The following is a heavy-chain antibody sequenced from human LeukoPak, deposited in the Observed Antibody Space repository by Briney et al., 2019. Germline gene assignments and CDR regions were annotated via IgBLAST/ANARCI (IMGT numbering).Heavy chain of an antibody. CDR1: GFIFSSYE. V-gene: IGHV3-48*03. Sequence: GGSLRLSCAACGFIFSSYEMNWLRQAPGKGLEWVSYISSSGSTIIYADSVKGRFTISRDNAKNSLYLQMNSLRAEDTAVYYCANYPSRCSTAGGFDIWGQGTMVTVSS. CDR3: ANYPSRCSTAGGFDI. J-gene: IGHJ3*02. CDR2: ISSSGSTI. D-gene: IGHD4-17*01.